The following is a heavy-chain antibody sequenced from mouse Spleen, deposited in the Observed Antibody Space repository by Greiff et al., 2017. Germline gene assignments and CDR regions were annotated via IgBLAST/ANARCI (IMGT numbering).Heavy chain of an antibody. J-gene: IGHJ2*01. CDR3: TLGRMYFDY. CDR2: IDPENGDT. Sequence: VQLQQSGAELVRPGASVKLSCTASGFNIKDDYMHWVKQRPEQGLEWIGWIDPENGDTEYASKFQGKATITADTSSNTAYLQLSSLTSEDTAVYYCTLGRMYFDYWGQGTTLTVSS. D-gene: IGHD4-1*01. V-gene: IGHV14-4*01. CDR1: GFNIKDDY.